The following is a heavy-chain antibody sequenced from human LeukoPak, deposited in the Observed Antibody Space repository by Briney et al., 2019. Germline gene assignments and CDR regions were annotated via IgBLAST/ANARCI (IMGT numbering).Heavy chain of an antibody. V-gene: IGHV3-53*01. Sequence: GGSLRLSCAASGFAVSNNYMSWVRQAPGKGLEWVSVIYSGGSTYYADSVKGRFTISRDTSRNTLYLQMNCLRVEDTAVYYCARDVLDSGGYLNPSQYWGQGTLVTVSS. CDR1: GFAVSNNY. D-gene: IGHD2-15*01. J-gene: IGHJ4*02. CDR3: ARDVLDSGGYLNPSQY. CDR2: IYSGGST.